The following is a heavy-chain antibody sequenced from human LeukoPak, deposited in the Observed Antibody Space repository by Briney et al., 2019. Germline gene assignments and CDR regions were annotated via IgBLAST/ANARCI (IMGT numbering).Heavy chain of an antibody. CDR2: IRYDGSNK. V-gene: IGHV3-30*02. Sequence: PGGSLRLSCGASGFTFSSHGMHWVRQAPGKGLEWVAFIRYDGSNKYYADSVKGRFTISRDNSKNTLYLQMKGLRAEDTAVYYCVKDSVVVAGLVNYFDYWGQGTLVTVSS. D-gene: IGHD6-19*01. J-gene: IGHJ4*02. CDR1: GFTFSSHG. CDR3: VKDSVVVAGLVNYFDY.